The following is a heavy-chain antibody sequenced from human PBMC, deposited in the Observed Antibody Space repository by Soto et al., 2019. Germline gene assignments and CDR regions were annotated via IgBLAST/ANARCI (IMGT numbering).Heavy chain of an antibody. J-gene: IGHJ6*02. CDR3: AKEIWLYSCRSGMDV. CDR2: ISYDGSDK. Sequence: QVQLVESGGGVVQPGRSLRLSCAASGFTFSNYVMHWVRQAPGKGLEWVAAISYDGSDKYYVAYVKGRFTISRDKSKNTLYLQMNRVRPEDTAVYYCAKEIWLYSCRSGMDVWGLGTTVTVSS. D-gene: IGHD2-21*01. V-gene: IGHV3-30*18. CDR1: GFTFSNYV.